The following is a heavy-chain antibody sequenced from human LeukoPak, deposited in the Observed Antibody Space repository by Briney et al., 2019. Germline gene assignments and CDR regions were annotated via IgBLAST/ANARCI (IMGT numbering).Heavy chain of an antibody. J-gene: IGHJ4*02. Sequence: GGSLRLSCAASGFTFSSYSMNWVRQAPGKGLEWVSSISSSSSYIYYADSVKGRFTISRDNAKDTLYLQMNSLRAEDTAVYYCARLSITMVRGVPDYWGQGTLVTVSS. D-gene: IGHD3-10*01. CDR1: GFTFSSYS. V-gene: IGHV3-21*01. CDR2: ISSSSSYI. CDR3: ARLSITMVRGVPDY.